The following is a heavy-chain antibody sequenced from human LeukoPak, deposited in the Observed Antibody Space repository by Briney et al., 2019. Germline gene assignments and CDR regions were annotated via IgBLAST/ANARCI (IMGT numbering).Heavy chain of an antibody. Sequence: SETLSLTCTVSGGSIRSSYYYWGWLRQPPGKGLEWIGSIYDSGSTYYNPSLKSRVTISVDTSMNQFSLKLSFVTTADTAVYYCARALGYCSGGSCTRGYNWFDPWGQGTLVTVSS. D-gene: IGHD2-15*01. CDR3: ARALGYCSGGSCTRGYNWFDP. V-gene: IGHV4-39*01. CDR2: IYDSGST. CDR1: GGSIRSSYYY. J-gene: IGHJ5*02.